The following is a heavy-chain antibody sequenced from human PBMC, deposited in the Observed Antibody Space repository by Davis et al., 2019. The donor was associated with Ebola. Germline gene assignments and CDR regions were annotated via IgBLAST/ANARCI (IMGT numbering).Heavy chain of an antibody. CDR1: GGTFSSYA. Sequence: AASVKVSCKASGGTFSSYAISWVRQAPGQGLEWMGGIIPIFGTANYAQKFQGRVTITADESPSTAYMELSSLRSEDTAVYYCARDRGAQYYYDSSGYYPLDYWGQGTLVTVSS. CDR2: IIPIFGTA. J-gene: IGHJ4*02. D-gene: IGHD3-22*01. V-gene: IGHV1-69*13. CDR3: ARDRGAQYYYDSSGYYPLDY.